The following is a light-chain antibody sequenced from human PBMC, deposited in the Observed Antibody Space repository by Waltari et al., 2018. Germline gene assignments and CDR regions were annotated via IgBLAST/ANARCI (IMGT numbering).Light chain of an antibody. V-gene: IGLV3-25*03. CDR2: KDR. Sequence: SYELTQPPSVSVSPGQTARITCSGYAFPKRYAHWYQHKPGQAPVMVIYKDRERPSGIPERFSGSSSGTTVTLTITGVQAEDEADYHCQSTDTSDSVVFGGGTKLTVL. CDR3: QSTDTSDSVV. J-gene: IGLJ2*01. CDR1: AFPKRY.